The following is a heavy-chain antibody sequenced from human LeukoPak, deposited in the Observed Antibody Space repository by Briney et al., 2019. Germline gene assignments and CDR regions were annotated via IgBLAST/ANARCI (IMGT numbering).Heavy chain of an antibody. V-gene: IGHV3-30-3*01. D-gene: IGHD3-9*01. J-gene: IGHJ4*02. CDR3: ARVRAILTTMASFSY. CDR2: ISNDGTEK. Sequence: PGGSLRLSCTASEFTFTNYGMHWVRQAPGKGLEWVAVISNDGTEKYYADSVKGRFTISRDNSENTLYLQLNSLRPDDTAVYYCARVRAILTTMASFSYWGLGTLVTVSS. CDR1: EFTFTNYG.